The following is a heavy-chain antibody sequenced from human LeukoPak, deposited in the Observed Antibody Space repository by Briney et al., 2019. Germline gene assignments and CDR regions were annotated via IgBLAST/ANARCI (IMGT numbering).Heavy chain of an antibody. CDR1: GGSISSYY. D-gene: IGHD6-13*01. Sequence: SETLSLTCTVSGGSISSYYWSWIRQPAGKGLEWIGRIYTSGSTNYNPSLKSRVTMSVDTSKNQFSLKLSSVTAADTAVYYCARVHSSSWYVYYYYMDVWGKGTTVTVSS. J-gene: IGHJ6*03. V-gene: IGHV4-4*07. CDR3: ARVHSSSWYVYYYYMDV. CDR2: IYTSGST.